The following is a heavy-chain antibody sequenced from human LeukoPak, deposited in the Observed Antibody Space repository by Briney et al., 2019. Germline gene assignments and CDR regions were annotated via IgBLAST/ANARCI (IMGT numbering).Heavy chain of an antibody. CDR1: GGSITSYY. Sequence: SETLSLTCTVSGGSITSYYWSWVRQRPGKGLEWIGYIYYSGSTNYNPSLKSRVTISVDTSKNQFSLKLSSVPAADTAVYYCARHTLGPSSGMDVWGQGTTVTVSS. J-gene: IGHJ6*02. V-gene: IGHV4-59*08. D-gene: IGHD3-16*01. CDR2: IYYSGST. CDR3: ARHTLGPSSGMDV.